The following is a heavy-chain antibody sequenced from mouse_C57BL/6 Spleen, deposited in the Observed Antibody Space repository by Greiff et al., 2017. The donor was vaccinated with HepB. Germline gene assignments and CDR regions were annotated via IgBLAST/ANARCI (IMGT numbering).Heavy chain of an antibody. CDR2: IYPGSGNT. CDR1: GYTFTDYY. J-gene: IGHJ4*01. D-gene: IGHD2-1*01. Sequence: VKLMESGAELVRPGASVKLSCKASGYTFTDYYINWVKQRPGQGLEWIARIYPGSGNTYYNEKFKGKATLTAEKSSSTAYMQLSSLTSEDSAVYFCARGGNYVPHYYAMDYWGQGTSVTVSS. V-gene: IGHV1-76*01. CDR3: ARGGNYVPHYYAMDY.